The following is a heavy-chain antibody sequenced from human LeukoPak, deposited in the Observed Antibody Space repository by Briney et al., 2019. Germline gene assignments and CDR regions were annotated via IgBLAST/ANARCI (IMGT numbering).Heavy chain of an antibody. Sequence: ASVKVSCKASGYTFTSYYMHWVRQARGQGLERMGIINPSGGSTSYAQKFQGRVTMTRDTSTSTVYMELSSLRSEDTAVYYCARAESSITIFGVADFDYWGQGTLVTVSS. V-gene: IGHV1-46*03. CDR1: GYTFTSYY. D-gene: IGHD3-3*01. CDR3: ARAESSITIFGVADFDY. J-gene: IGHJ4*02. CDR2: INPSGGST.